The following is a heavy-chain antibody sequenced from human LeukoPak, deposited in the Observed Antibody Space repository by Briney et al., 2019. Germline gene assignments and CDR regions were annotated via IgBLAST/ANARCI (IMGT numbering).Heavy chain of an antibody. V-gene: IGHV3-30*18. CDR2: ISYDGSNK. Sequence: GGSLRLSCAASGFTFSSYGMHWVRQAPGKGLEWVAVISYDGSNKYYADSVKGRFTISRDNSKKTLYLQMNSLRAEDTAVYYCAKDLDACSSTSCYFGNIDYWGQGTLVTVSS. CDR3: AKDLDACSSTSCYFGNIDY. D-gene: IGHD2-2*01. CDR1: GFTFSSYG. J-gene: IGHJ4*02.